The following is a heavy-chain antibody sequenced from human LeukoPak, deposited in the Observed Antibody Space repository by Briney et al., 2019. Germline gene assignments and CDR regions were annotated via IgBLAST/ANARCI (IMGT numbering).Heavy chain of an antibody. V-gene: IGHV4-31*11. CDR3: ARDRAYSSGWYFDY. D-gene: IGHD6-19*01. CDR1: GGSFSGYY. J-gene: IGHJ4*02. Sequence: SETLSLTCAVYGGSFSGYYWSWIRQHPGKGLEWIGYIYYSGSTYYNPSLKSRVTISVDTSKNQFSLKLSSVTAADTAVYYCARDRAYSSGWYFDYWGQGTLVTVSS. CDR2: IYYSGST.